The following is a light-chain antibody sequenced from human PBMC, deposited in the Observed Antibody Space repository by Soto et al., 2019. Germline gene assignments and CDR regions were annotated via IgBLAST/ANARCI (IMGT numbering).Light chain of an antibody. CDR3: QQYNNWPLT. V-gene: IGKV3-15*01. Sequence: IVMTQSPDTLSVSPGERATLSCRASQSVSSDLVWYQQKPGQAPRLLIFGVSTRATGIPARFSGSGSGTEFTLTISSLQSEDFAVYYCQQYNNWPLTFGGETKVDNK. CDR2: GVS. J-gene: IGKJ4*01. CDR1: QSVSSD.